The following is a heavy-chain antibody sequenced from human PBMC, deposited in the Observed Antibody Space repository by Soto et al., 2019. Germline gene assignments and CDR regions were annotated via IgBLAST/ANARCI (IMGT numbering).Heavy chain of an antibody. CDR2: IRRKANNYAT. J-gene: IGHJ4*02. CDR3: TRGLDVWSGYPRYYLDY. Sequence: EVQLVESGGGLVQPGGSLKLSCAASGFIFSDSALHWVRQASGKGLEWVGRIRRKANNYATTYAASVEGRIAIARDDSKNTAYLQMNSLKTEDTAIYYCTRGLDVWSGYPRYYLDYWGQGTLVTVSS. CDR1: GFIFSDSA. D-gene: IGHD3-3*01. V-gene: IGHV3-73*02.